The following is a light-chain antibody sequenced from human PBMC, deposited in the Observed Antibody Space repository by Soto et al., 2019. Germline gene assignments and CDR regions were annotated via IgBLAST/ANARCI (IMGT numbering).Light chain of an antibody. CDR1: QSVSNN. Sequence: EIVMTQSPVTVSVSPGERATLSCRASQSVSNNLAWYQQKPGQAPSLLIYDASTRATGVPARFSGSGFGTEFTLTISSLQSEDFAVYFCQQYNNWPRTLTFGGGTKVEIK. CDR2: DAS. V-gene: IGKV3-15*01. CDR3: QQYNNWPRTLT. J-gene: IGKJ4*01.